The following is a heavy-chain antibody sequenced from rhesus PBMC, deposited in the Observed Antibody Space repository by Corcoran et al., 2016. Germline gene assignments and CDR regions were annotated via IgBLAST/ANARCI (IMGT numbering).Heavy chain of an antibody. Sequence: QVQLQESGPGLVKPSETLSLTCAVSGGSFSSYWLSWIRQPPGKGLEWSGEFNGNSGSTNSNPFLQSRFTISKDASKTQFSLKLSSVTAAVTAVYYCARFNDVDQSGYSYWYFDIWGPGTPITISS. V-gene: IGHV4-80*01. CDR2: FNGNSGST. CDR3: ARFNDVDQSGYSYWYFDI. D-gene: IGHD3-28*01. CDR1: GGSFSSYW. J-gene: IGHJ2*01.